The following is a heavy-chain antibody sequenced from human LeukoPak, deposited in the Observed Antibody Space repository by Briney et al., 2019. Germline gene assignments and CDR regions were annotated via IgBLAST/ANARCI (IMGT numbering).Heavy chain of an antibody. CDR3: ARGRPHGNDY. J-gene: IGHJ4*02. V-gene: IGHV3-74*01. Sequence: GGSLRLSCAASGFTFSHAWMNWVRQAPGKGLVWVSRIASDGSSTTYADSVKGRFSISRDNAKNTLYLQMNSLRVEDTAVYYCARGRPHGNDYWGQGTLVTVSS. CDR1: GFTFSHAW. CDR2: IASDGSST. D-gene: IGHD4-23*01.